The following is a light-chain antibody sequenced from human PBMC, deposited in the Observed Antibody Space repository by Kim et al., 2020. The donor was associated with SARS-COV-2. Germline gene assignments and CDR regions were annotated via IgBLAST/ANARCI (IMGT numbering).Light chain of an antibody. V-gene: IGKV4-1*01. Sequence: ATIKGKSSQSVLYSSNNKNYLAWYQQKPGQPPKLLIYWASTRESGVPDRFSGSGSGTDFTLTISSLQAEDVAVYYCQQYYSTPRTFGQGTKVEIK. CDR3: QQYYSTPRT. CDR2: WAS. CDR1: QSVLYSSNNKNY. J-gene: IGKJ1*01.